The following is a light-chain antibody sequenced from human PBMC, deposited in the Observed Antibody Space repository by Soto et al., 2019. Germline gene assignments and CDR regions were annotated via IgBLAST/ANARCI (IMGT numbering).Light chain of an antibody. CDR3: AAWDDSLTGHYV. Sequence: VLTQPPSASGAPGQRVTISCSGSSSNIGSSAVNWYQHLPGTAPKLIIFSNNERPSGVPDRFSASKSGTSASLAVSGLQSEDEAAYFCAAWDDSLTGHYVFGSGTKVTVL. CDR1: SSNIGSSA. V-gene: IGLV1-44*01. CDR2: SNN. J-gene: IGLJ1*01.